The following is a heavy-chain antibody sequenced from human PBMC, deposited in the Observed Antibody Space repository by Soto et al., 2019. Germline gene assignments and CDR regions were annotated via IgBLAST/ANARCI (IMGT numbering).Heavy chain of an antibody. J-gene: IGHJ3*02. CDR3: ARDHSCLGRGTSAFDI. CDR1: GGTFSSYA. D-gene: IGHD2-15*01. CDR2: IIPSFGTA. Sequence: QVQLVQSGAEVKKPGSSVKVSCKASGGTFSSYAISWVRQAPGQGLEWMGGIIPSFGTANYAQKFQGRVTITPDESTSTAYMELSSLRSEDTAVYYCARDHSCLGRGTSAFDIWGQGTMVTVSS. V-gene: IGHV1-69*01.